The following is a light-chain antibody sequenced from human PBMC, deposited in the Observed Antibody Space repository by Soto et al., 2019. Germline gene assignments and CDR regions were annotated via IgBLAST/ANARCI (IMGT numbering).Light chain of an antibody. CDR2: GAS. J-gene: IGKJ1*01. CDR3: QQYGSS. Sequence: EIVLTQSPGTLSLSPGERATLSCRASQSVSSSSLAWYQHKPGQAPRLLIYGASSSATGVPDRFSGSGSGTDFTFTISRLEPEDFAVDYCQQYGSSFGQGTKVEIK. V-gene: IGKV3-20*01. CDR1: QSVSSSS.